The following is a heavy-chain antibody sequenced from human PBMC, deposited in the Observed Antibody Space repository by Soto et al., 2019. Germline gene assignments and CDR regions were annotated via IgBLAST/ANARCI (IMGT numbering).Heavy chain of an antibody. CDR3: AKFRSGYFDPLDY. D-gene: IGHD3-22*01. CDR2: VAGSGSST. J-gene: IGHJ4*02. CDR1: GFTFSNYA. Sequence: EVQLLESGGGLVQPGGSLRLSCAASGFTFSNYAMSWVRQAPGKGLEWVSAVAGSGSSTYYTDFEKGRFNISRDNTKNTLYLQIHSLRVEDTAVSYCAKFRSGYFDPLDYWGQGTLVTVSS. V-gene: IGHV3-23*01.